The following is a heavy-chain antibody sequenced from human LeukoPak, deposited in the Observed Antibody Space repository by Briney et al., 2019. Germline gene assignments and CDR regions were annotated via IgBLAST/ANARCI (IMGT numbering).Heavy chain of an antibody. Sequence: GGSLRLSCAASGFTFSSYGMHWVRQAPGKGLEWVAVIWYDGSNKYYADSVKGRFTISRDNSKNTLHLQMNSLRAEDTAVYYCARVRYRAGEGYYFDYWGQGTLVTVSS. CDR3: ARVRYRAGEGYYFDY. V-gene: IGHV3-33*01. CDR2: IWYDGSNK. CDR1: GFTFSSYG. D-gene: IGHD5-12*01. J-gene: IGHJ4*02.